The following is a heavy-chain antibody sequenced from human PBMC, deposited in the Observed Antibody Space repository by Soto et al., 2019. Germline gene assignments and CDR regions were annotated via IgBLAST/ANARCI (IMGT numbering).Heavy chain of an antibody. CDR2: IIPIFGTA. J-gene: IGHJ6*02. CDR1: GGTFISYA. V-gene: IGHV1-69*13. Sequence: SVKVSCKASGGTFISYAISRVRQAPGPGLEWTGGIIPIFGTANYAQKLQGRVTITANESTSTAYMELSSLRSEDTAVYYWARVRPRGISSSLYYYYGMDVWGQGTTVTVSS. D-gene: IGHD6-6*01. CDR3: ARVRPRGISSSLYYYYGMDV.